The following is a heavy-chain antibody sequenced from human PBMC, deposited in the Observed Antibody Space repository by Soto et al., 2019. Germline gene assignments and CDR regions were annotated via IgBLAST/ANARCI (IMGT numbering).Heavy chain of an antibody. CDR2: ISSDGVST. V-gene: IGHV3-64D*06. J-gene: IGHJ4*02. CDR3: VKDRYVEY. Sequence: GGSLRLSCSASGLSFSSYAMHWVRQAPGKGLEYVSSISSDGVSTYYADPVKGRFTISRDNSKNTVYLQMSSLRAEDTAVYYCVKDRYVEYWGQGTLVTVSS. D-gene: IGHD1-1*01. CDR1: GLSFSSYA.